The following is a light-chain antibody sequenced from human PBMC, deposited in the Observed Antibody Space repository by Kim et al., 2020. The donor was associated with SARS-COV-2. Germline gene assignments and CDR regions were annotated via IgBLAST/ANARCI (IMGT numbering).Light chain of an antibody. Sequence: QSVLTQPPSVSGAPGQRVTISCTGSSSNIGAGYDVHWYQQLPGTAPKLLIYGNSNRPSGVPDRFSGSMSGTSASLAITGLQAEDEADYYCQSYDSSLSGSVFGGGTQLTVL. J-gene: IGLJ3*02. CDR1: SSNIGAGYD. CDR3: QSYDSSLSGSV. CDR2: GNS. V-gene: IGLV1-40*01.